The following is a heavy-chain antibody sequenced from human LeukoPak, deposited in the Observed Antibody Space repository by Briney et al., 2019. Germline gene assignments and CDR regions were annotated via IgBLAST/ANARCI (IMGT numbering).Heavy chain of an antibody. V-gene: IGHV3-23*01. J-gene: IGHJ6*02. CDR1: GFTFSSYA. CDR3: AKSLSSSGGARTKYYYYYGMDV. CDR2: ISGSGGST. Sequence: QPGGSLRLSCAASGFTFSSYAMSWVRQAPGKGLEWVSAISGSGGSTYYADSVKGRFTISRDNSKNTLYLQMNSLRAEDTAVYYCAKSLSSSGGARTKYYYYYGMDVWGQGTTVTVSS. D-gene: IGHD6-13*01.